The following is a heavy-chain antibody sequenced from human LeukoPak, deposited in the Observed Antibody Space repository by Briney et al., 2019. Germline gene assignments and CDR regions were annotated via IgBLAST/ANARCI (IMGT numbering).Heavy chain of an antibody. CDR1: VLILSLYA. V-gene: IGHV3-30*04. CDR2: ISYDGSNK. Sequence: GRSLRLPCAASVLILSLYAVHGARQSPGKGLEGVADISYDGSNKYYEYSENGRFTISRDNSKNTLYLQMNSLRAEETAVYYCARGIRVEMATVYYYYYRMDVWGQGTTVTVSS. D-gene: IGHD5-24*01. J-gene: IGHJ6*02. CDR3: ARGIRVEMATVYYYYYRMDV.